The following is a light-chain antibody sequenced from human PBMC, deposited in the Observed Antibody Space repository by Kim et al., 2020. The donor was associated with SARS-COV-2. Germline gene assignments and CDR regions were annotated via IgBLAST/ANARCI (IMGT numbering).Light chain of an antibody. CDR2: AVT. Sequence: GQSVTIPCTATNGDIGAHNSVSWYQHHPGKAPKLMIYAVTKRPSGVPDRFSGSKSGNTASLTISGLQAEDEADYYCCAYAGSYILLFGGGTQLTVL. CDR1: NGDIGAHNS. V-gene: IGLV2-11*01. CDR3: CAYAGSYILL. J-gene: IGLJ2*01.